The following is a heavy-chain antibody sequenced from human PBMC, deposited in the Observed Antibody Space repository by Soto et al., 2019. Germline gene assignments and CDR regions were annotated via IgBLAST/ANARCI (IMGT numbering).Heavy chain of an antibody. V-gene: IGHV3-30*18. D-gene: IGHD6-13*01. CDR3: AKWRAAAGTYYYYGMDV. Sequence: QVQLVESGGGVVQPGRSLRLSCAASGFTFSSYGMHWVRQAPGKGLEWVAVISYDGSNKYYADSVKGRFTISRDNSKNTLYLQMNSLRAEDTAVYYCAKWRAAAGTYYYYGMDVWGQGTTVTVSS. CDR2: ISYDGSNK. J-gene: IGHJ6*02. CDR1: GFTFSSYG.